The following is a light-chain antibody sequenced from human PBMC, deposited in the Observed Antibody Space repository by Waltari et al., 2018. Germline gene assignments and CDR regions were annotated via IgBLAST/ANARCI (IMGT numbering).Light chain of an antibody. J-gene: IGLJ1*01. V-gene: IGLV2-23*02. CDR3: CAFAGYGVYV. Sequence: SALAQPASVPGSPGQSITISCPESSSDVADYPLLSWYHHHPGGAPQLLIYEVSKRPSGVSSRFSGSKSGKTASLTISGLQAEDEGDYYCCAFAGYGVYVFGSGTHVAVL. CDR2: EVS. CDR1: SSDVADYPL.